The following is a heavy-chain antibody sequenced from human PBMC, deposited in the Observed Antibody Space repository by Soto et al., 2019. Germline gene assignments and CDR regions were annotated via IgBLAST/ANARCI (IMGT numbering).Heavy chain of an antibody. CDR2: INHSGST. V-gene: IGHV4-34*01. D-gene: IGHD5-12*01. CDR3: ARGGRDGYTV. CDR1: GGSFSGYY. Sequence: QVQLQQWGAGLLKPSETLSLTCAVYGGSFSGYYWSWIRQPPGKGLEWIGEINHSGSTNYNPSLKSRVNISVDTYKNQFSLKLSSVTAADTAVYYCARGGRDGYTVWGQGTLVTVSS. J-gene: IGHJ4*02.